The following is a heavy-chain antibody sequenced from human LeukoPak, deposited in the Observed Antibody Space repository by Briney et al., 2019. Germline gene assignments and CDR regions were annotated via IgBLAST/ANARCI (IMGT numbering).Heavy chain of an antibody. CDR1: GGSISSYY. V-gene: IGHV4-59*12. CDR3: ARYYDFWSGYFDAFDI. D-gene: IGHD3-3*01. CDR2: IYYSGST. J-gene: IGHJ3*02. Sequence: SETLSLTCTVSGGSISSYYWSWIRQPPGKGLEWIGYIYYSGSTNYNPSLKSRVTMSVDTSKNQFSLKLSSVTAADTAVYYCARYYDFWSGYFDAFDIWGQGTMVTVSS.